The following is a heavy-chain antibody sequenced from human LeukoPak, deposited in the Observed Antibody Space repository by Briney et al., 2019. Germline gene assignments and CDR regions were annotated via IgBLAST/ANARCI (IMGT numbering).Heavy chain of an antibody. CDR3: ARRKSTGDGFDI. Sequence: GGSLRLSCAASGFIFSDYYMSWIRQAPGKGLEWVSYISSGGRNIYFQDSLKGRFTISRDNAKNSLYLQMNSLRAEDTALYYCARRKSTGDGFDIWGQGTMVTVSS. J-gene: IGHJ3*02. V-gene: IGHV3-11*01. CDR2: ISSGGRNI. D-gene: IGHD1-1*01. CDR1: GFIFSDYY.